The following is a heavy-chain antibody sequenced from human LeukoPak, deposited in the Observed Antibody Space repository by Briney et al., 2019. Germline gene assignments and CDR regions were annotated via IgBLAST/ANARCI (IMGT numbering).Heavy chain of an antibody. CDR2: IYYSGST. CDR3: ARRRTASDAFDI. J-gene: IGHJ3*02. Sequence: SETLSLTCTVSGGSISSSSYYWGWIRQPPGKGLEWIGSIYYSGSTYYNPSLKSRVTISVDTSKNQLSLKLSSVTAADTAVYYCARRRTASDAFDIWGQGTMVTVSS. D-gene: IGHD6-25*01. V-gene: IGHV4-39*01. CDR1: GGSISSSSYY.